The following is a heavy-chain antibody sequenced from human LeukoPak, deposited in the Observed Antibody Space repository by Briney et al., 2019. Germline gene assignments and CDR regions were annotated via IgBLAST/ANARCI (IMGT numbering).Heavy chain of an antibody. CDR2: INPNSGGT. D-gene: IGHD2-2*01. J-gene: IGHJ4*02. Sequence: ASVKVSCKASGYTFTSYGISWVRQAPGQGLEWMGWINPNSGGTNYAQKFQGWVTMTRDTSISTAYMELSRLRSDDTAVYYCARGDRYCSSTSCYVVPNFDYWGQGTLVTVSS. CDR3: ARGDRYCSSTSCYVVPNFDY. CDR1: GYTFTSYG. V-gene: IGHV1-2*04.